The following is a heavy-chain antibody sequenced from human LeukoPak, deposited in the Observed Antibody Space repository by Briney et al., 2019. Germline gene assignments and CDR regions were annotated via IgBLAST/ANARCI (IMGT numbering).Heavy chain of an antibody. CDR3: ARGGRGISNCFDY. D-gene: IGHD3-16*01. J-gene: IGHJ4*02. V-gene: IGHV3-21*01. Sequence: GGSLRLSCAGSGFTFSSYSLNWVRQAPGKGLEWVSSISSTSTYIYYADSVKGRFIISRDNAKNSLYLQMNSLRAEDTAVYYCARGGRGISNCFDYWGQGTLVTVSS. CDR1: GFTFSSYS. CDR2: ISSTSTYI.